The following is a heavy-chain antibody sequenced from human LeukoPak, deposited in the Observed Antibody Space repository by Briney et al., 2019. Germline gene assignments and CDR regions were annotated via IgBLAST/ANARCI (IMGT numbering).Heavy chain of an antibody. CDR1: GFTLGNAW. Sequence: GGSLRLSCAASGFTLGNAWMHWVRQAPGEGLVWVSRIDSDGTTTIYADSVKGRFTISRDNAENTVYLQMNSLRVEDTAVYYCARDRPHNWFDPWGQGTLVTVSS. V-gene: IGHV3-74*01. D-gene: IGHD1-14*01. CDR3: ARDRPHNWFDP. CDR2: IDSDGTTT. J-gene: IGHJ5*02.